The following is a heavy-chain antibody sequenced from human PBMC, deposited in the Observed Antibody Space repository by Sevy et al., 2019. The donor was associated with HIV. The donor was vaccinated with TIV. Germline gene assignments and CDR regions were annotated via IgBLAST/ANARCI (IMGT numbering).Heavy chain of an antibody. CDR3: ATAIAAAGSAFDY. V-gene: IGHV3-23*01. CDR2: ISGSGGST. CDR1: GFSFSSYA. J-gene: IGHJ4*02. Sequence: GGSLRLSCAASGFSFSSYAMSWVRQAPGKGLEWVSAISGSGGSTYYADSVKGRFTISRDNSKNTLYLQMNSLRAEDTAVYYWATAIAAAGSAFDYWGQGTLVTVSS. D-gene: IGHD6-13*01.